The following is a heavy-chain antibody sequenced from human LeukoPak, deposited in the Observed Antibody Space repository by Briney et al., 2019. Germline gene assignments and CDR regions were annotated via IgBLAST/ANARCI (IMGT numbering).Heavy chain of an antibody. V-gene: IGHV3-30*18. J-gene: IGHJ4*02. CDR2: ISYDGSNK. D-gene: IGHD5-12*01. CDR3: AKGKIVATIEGMLDY. Sequence: PGGSLRLSCAASGFTFSSYGMHWVRQAPGKGLEWVAVISYDGSNKYYADSVKGRFTISRDNSKNTLYLQMNSLRAEDTAVYYCAKGKIVATIEGMLDYWGQGTLVTVSS. CDR1: GFTFSSYG.